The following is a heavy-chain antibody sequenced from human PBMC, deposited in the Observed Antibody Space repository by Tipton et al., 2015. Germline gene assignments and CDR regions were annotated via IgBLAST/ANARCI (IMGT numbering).Heavy chain of an antibody. J-gene: IGHJ5*02. V-gene: IGHV3-74*01. Sequence: LSLTCAVYGGSFSDYYWTWVRQSPGKGLVWVSRINSDGSSTSYADSVKGRFTISRDNAKNTLYLQMNSLRAEDTAVYYCARTYSSYSWFDPWGQGTLVTVSS. CDR2: INSDGSST. CDR1: GGSFSDYY. CDR3: ARTYSSYSWFDP. D-gene: IGHD6-6*01.